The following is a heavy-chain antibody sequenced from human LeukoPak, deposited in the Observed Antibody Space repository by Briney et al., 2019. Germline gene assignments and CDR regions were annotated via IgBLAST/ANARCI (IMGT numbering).Heavy chain of an antibody. V-gene: IGHV3-23*01. D-gene: IGHD4-17*01. CDR2: ISDIGDAT. CDR3: AKDRDYSTDYYYYYMDV. Sequence: GGSLRLSCAASGFTFSSHGMSWVRQAPGKGLEWISHISDIGDATYYADSVKGRFTISRDNSKNTLYLQMNSLRAEDTAVYYCAKDRDYSTDYYYYYMDVWGKGTTVTVSS. J-gene: IGHJ6*03. CDR1: GFTFSSHG.